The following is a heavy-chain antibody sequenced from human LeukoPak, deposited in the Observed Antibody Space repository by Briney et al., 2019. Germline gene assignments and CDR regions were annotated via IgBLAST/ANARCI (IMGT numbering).Heavy chain of an antibody. V-gene: IGHV3-7*01. Sequence: GGSLRLSCAASGFTFSKAWMNWVRQAPGKGLEWVASINPEGSEKYSADSVKGRFTISRDNAKNSLYLQMDSLRVEDTAFYYCARDLAYSRLDYWGQGMLVTVSS. CDR1: GFTFSKAW. D-gene: IGHD5-18*01. CDR3: ARDLAYSRLDY. J-gene: IGHJ4*02. CDR2: INPEGSEK.